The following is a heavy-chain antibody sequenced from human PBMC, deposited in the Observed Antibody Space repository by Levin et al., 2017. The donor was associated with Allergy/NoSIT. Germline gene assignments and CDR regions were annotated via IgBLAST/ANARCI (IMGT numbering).Heavy chain of an antibody. CDR2: IGSSGTLI. D-gene: IGHD2-15*01. CDR3: ASAGSDIYSHWFDY. Sequence: AGGSLRLSCAASGFRFSAYAMNWVRQVPGKGLEWLSYIGSSGTLIYYADSVRGRFTISRDNAKNSLFLQMNSLRAEDTALYYCASAGSDIYSHWFDYWGQGTLVTVSS. J-gene: IGHJ4*02. V-gene: IGHV3-48*04. CDR1: GFRFSAYA.